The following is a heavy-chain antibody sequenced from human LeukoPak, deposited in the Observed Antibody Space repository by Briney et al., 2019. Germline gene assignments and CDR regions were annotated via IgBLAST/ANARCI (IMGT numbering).Heavy chain of an antibody. Sequence: ASVKVSCKASGYTFTSYGISWVRQAPAQGLEWVGWISANYGNTNYAQKLQGRGTMTTDTSTSTDVVELRGLRSDDTAVYYCARTGRVLSSVDYWGQGTLVTVSS. CDR1: GYTFTSYG. V-gene: IGHV1-18*01. D-gene: IGHD2-15*01. CDR2: ISANYGNT. J-gene: IGHJ4*02. CDR3: ARTGRVLSSVDY.